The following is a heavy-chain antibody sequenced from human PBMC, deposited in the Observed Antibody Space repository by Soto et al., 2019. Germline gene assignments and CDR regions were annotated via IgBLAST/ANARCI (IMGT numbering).Heavy chain of an antibody. Sequence: SETLSLTCTVSGDSVSNSGYYWGWIRQSPGKRLEWIGSVSFIGSKYYNPCLRSRVTFSVYISKALIALKLRSLTAAYTAFYYCARGSTRQGRYWFDPWGQGTLVTVSS. J-gene: IGHJ5*02. D-gene: IGHD6-13*01. CDR2: VSFIGSK. CDR3: ARGSTRQGRYWFDP. CDR1: GDSVSNSGYY. V-gene: IGHV4-39*01.